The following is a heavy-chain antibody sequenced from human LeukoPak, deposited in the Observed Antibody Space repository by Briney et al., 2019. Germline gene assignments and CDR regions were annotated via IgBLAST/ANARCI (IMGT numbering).Heavy chain of an antibody. D-gene: IGHD6-13*01. V-gene: IGHV3-7*01. CDR1: GFTFSSNW. J-gene: IGHJ4*02. CDR3: ARDSSSWYNYFDY. CDR2: IKQDGSEK. Sequence: GGSLRLSCAASGFTFSSNWMSWVRQAPGQGLEWVANIKQDGSEKYYVDSVKGRFTISRDNAKNSLYLQMNSLRAEDTAVYYCARDSSSWYNYFDYWGQGTLVTVSS.